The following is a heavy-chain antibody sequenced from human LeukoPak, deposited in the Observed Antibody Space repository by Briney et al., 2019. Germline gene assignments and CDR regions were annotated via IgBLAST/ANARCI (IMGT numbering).Heavy chain of an antibody. CDR3: ARERVVEVVVVPAEFWFDP. Sequence: PGGSLRLSCAASGLTFSSYAMHWVRQAPGKGLEWVAVISYDGSNKYYADSVKGRFTISRDNSKNTLYLQMNSLRAEDTAVYYCARERVVEVVVVPAEFWFDPWGQGTLVTVSS. V-gene: IGHV3-30-3*01. J-gene: IGHJ5*02. D-gene: IGHD2-2*01. CDR2: ISYDGSNK. CDR1: GLTFSSYA.